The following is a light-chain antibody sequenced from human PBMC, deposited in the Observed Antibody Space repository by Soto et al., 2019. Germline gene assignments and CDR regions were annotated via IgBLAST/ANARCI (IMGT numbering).Light chain of an antibody. CDR2: AAS. V-gene: IGKV1-39*01. CDR3: TVAASLLLP. CDR1: QSIVAH. Sequence: SVSAVSGTEKDRSTMTCRASQSIVAHLNCYLQKPGNAPKLLIYAASSLHSGVPSRFSVSGSGTDFTLTIISLQPEDFVTYYSTVAASLLLPFAGGTKV. J-gene: IGKJ4*01.